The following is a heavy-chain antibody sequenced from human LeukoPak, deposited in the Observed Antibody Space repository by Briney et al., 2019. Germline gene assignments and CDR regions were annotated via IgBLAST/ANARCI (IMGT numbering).Heavy chain of an antibody. J-gene: IGHJ4*02. CDR1: GYTLTELS. CDR3: ATGGSGSGSYDGDY. V-gene: IGHV1-24*01. CDR2: FDPEDGET. Sequence: GASVKVSCKVSGYTLTELSMHWVRQAPGKGLEWMGGFDPEDGETIYAQKFQGRVTMTEDTSTDTAYMELSSLRSEDTAVYYCATGGSGSGSYDGDYWGQGTLVTVSS. D-gene: IGHD3-10*01.